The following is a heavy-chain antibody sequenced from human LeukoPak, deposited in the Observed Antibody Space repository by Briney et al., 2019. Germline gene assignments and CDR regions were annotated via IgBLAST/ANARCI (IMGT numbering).Heavy chain of an antibody. D-gene: IGHD1-14*01. CDR1: GFTFNDYA. CDR2: IRFDGSAK. V-gene: IGHV3-30*02. Sequence: GGSLRLSCAASGFTFNDYAMHWVRQAPGKGLEWVAFIRFDGSAKYYAGSVKGRFTISRDNSRNTLYLQINSLRVEDTAVYYCAKDYPEFDYWGQGTLVTVSX. J-gene: IGHJ4*02. CDR3: AKDYPEFDY.